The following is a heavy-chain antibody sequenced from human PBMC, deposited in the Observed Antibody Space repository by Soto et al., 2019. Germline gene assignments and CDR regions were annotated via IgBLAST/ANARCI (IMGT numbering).Heavy chain of an antibody. Sequence: VQLVQSGAEMKKPGSSVRVSCKASGGSFNGYFITWVRQAPGQGLEWVGRVIPMHGSENHERKFRDRIALTADTLTNTAFLDPRSLQLQDTAVYYCATGITTSGYRRYMDVRGKGTKVTVSS. CDR3: ATGITTSGYRRYMDV. V-gene: IGHV1-69*08. CDR1: GGSFNGYF. CDR2: VIPMHGSE. D-gene: IGHD1-20*01. J-gene: IGHJ6*03.